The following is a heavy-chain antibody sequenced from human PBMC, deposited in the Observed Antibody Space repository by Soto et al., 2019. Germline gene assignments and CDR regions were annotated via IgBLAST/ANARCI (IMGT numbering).Heavy chain of an antibody. CDR3: ARSPVVMVAASHWFDP. J-gene: IGHJ5*02. CDR1: GGTFSSYT. D-gene: IGHD2-15*01. V-gene: IGHV1-69*02. Sequence: SVKVSCKASGGTFSSYTISWVRQAPGQGLEWMGRIIPILGIANYAQKFQGRVTITADKSTSTAYMELSSLRSEDTAVYYCARSPVVMVAASHWFDPWCQGTLVTVSS. CDR2: IIPILGIA.